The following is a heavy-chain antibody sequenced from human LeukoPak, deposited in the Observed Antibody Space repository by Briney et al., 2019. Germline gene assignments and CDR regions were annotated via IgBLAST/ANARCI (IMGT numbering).Heavy chain of an antibody. Sequence: SETLSLTCAVYGGSFSGYYWSWIRQPPGKGLEWIGEINHSGSTNYNPSLKSRVTISVDTSKNQFSLKLSSVTAADTAVYYCARHVVDIVVVVAARAVNWFDPWGQGTLVTVSS. CDR3: ARHVVDIVVVVAARAVNWFDP. J-gene: IGHJ5*02. D-gene: IGHD2-15*01. V-gene: IGHV4-34*01. CDR2: INHSGST. CDR1: GGSFSGYY.